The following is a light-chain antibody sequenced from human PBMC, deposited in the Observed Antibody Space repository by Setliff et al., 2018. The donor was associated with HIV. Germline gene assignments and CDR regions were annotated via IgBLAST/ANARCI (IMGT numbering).Light chain of an antibody. J-gene: IGLJ1*01. CDR3: GTWDFSLTAYV. Sequence: QSVLTQPPSVVAAPGQTVTISCSGSSSNIGNNYVSWYQQLPETAPQLLIYDDYKRPSGIPDRFSGSKSGTPATLDITGLQTGDEADYYCGTWDFSLTAYVFGTGTKVTVL. CDR1: SSNIGNNY. CDR2: DDY. V-gene: IGLV1-51*01.